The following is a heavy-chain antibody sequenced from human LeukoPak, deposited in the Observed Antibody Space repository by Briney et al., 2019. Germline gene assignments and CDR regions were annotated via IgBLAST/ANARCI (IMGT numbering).Heavy chain of an antibody. CDR2: ISSSSNYI. J-gene: IGHJ5*02. CDR1: GFTFDSYS. D-gene: IGHD2-2*01. Sequence: GGSLRLSCAASGFTFDSYSMNWVRQAPGKGLEWVSSISSSSNYIYYADSVKGRFTTSRDNAKNSLYLQMNSLRAEDTAVYYCARDYLVVPAAMWWFDPWGQGTLVTVSS. V-gene: IGHV3-21*01. CDR3: ARDYLVVPAAMWWFDP.